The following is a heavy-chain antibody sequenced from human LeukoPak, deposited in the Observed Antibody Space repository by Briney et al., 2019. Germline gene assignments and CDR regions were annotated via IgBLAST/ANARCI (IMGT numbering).Heavy chain of an antibody. V-gene: IGHV3-7*01. D-gene: IGHD3-10*01. Sequence: PGGSLRLSCAASGSTFSSYWMSWVRQAPGKGLEWVANIKQDGSEKYYVDSVKGRFTISRDNAKNSLYLQMNSLRAEDTAVYYCARGVSYYYGSGSYYPYWGQGTLVTVSS. CDR2: IKQDGSEK. J-gene: IGHJ4*02. CDR3: ARGVSYYYGSGSYYPY. CDR1: GSTFSSYW.